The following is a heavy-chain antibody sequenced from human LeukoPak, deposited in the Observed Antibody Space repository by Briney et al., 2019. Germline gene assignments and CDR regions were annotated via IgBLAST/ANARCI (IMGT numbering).Heavy chain of an antibody. J-gene: IGHJ4*02. CDR2: INPNSGGT. CDR3: ASEVGYSYGSEDY. D-gene: IGHD5-18*01. Sequence: ASVKVSCKASGYTFTGYYMHWVRQAPGQGLEWMGRINPNSGGTNYAQKFQGRVTMTRDTSISTAYMELSRLRSDDTAVYYCASEVGYSYGSEDYWGQGTLVTLSS. V-gene: IGHV1-2*06. CDR1: GYTFTGYY.